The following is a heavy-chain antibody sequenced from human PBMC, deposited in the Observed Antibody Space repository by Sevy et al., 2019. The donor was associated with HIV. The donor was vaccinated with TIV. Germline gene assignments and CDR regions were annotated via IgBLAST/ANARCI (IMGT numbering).Heavy chain of an antibody. CDR2: FDPEDGET. V-gene: IGHV1-24*01. J-gene: IGHJ4*02. CDR3: ATTKDYYESSGSPFDY. Sequence: ASVKVSCKVSGYTLTKLGMHWVRQAPGKGLEWMGSFDPEDGETIYAQKFQGRLTMTEDTSTDTAYMDLISLRSEDTAVYFCATTKDYYESSGSPFDYWGQGTVVTVSS. CDR1: GYTLTKLG. D-gene: IGHD3-22*01.